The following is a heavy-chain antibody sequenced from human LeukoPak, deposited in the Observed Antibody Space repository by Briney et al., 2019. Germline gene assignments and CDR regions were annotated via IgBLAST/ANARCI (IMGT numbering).Heavy chain of an antibody. CDR2: INPNSGGT. CDR1: GYTFTGYY. D-gene: IGHD2-2*02. J-gene: IGHJ6*03. CDR3: ASCGSSTSCYSSYYYYMDV. Sequence: ASVKVSCKASGYTFTGYYMHWVRQAPGQGLEWMGWINPNSGGTNYAQKFQGRVTMTRDTSISTAYMELSRLRSDDTAVYYCASCGSSTSCYSSYYYYMDVWGKGTTVTVSS. V-gene: IGHV1-2*02.